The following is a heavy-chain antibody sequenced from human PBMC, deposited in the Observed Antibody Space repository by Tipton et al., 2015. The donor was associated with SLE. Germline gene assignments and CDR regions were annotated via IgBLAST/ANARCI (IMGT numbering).Heavy chain of an antibody. Sequence: VQLVQSGAEVKKPGSSVKVSCKASGGTFSSYAISWVRQAPGQGLEWMGRIIPILGIANYAQKFQGRVTITADKSTSTAYMELSSLRSEDTAVYYCAVGGSSGYQYYFDYWGQGTLVTVSS. J-gene: IGHJ4*02. D-gene: IGHD3-22*01. CDR1: GGTFSSYA. CDR3: AVGGSSGYQYYFDY. V-gene: IGHV1-69*09. CDR2: IIPILGIA.